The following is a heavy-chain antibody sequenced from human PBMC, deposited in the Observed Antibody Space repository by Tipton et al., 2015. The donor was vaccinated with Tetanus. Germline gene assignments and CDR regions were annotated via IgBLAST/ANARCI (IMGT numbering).Heavy chain of an antibody. CDR3: ARANNEFPKKGPFDF. CDR1: GDSISSGPYS. V-gene: IGHV4-31*03. CDR2: IYYSGTS. D-gene: IGHD1-1*01. Sequence: TLSLTCTVSGDSISSGPYSWSWLRQHPGKGLELIGYIYYSGTSYISPSLTRRVSIAVDTSRNQFSLKLTSVTAAGTAVYYCARANNEFPKKGPFDFWGQGKLVIVSA. J-gene: IGHJ4*02.